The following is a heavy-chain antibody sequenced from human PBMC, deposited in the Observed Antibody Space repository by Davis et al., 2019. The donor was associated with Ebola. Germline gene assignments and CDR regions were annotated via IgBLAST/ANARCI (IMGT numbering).Heavy chain of an antibody. CDR2: INSDGSST. J-gene: IGHJ5*02. CDR3: ARVRSGSSLRWFDP. CDR1: GFTFSSYW. Sequence: PGGSLRLSCAASGFTFSSYWMHWVRQAPGKGLVWVSRINSDGSSTSYADSVKGRFTISRDNAKNTLYLQMNSLRAEDTAVYYCARVRSGSSLRWFDPWGQGTLVTVSS. D-gene: IGHD1-26*01. V-gene: IGHV3-74*01.